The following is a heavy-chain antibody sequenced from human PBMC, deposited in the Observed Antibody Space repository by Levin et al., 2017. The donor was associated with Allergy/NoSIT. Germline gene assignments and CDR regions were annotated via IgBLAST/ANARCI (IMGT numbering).Heavy chain of an antibody. V-gene: IGHV3-7*01. J-gene: IGHJ4*02. CDR1: GFTFSSYW. D-gene: IGHD6-13*01. Sequence: GESLKISCAASGFTFSSYWMSWVRQAPGKGLEWVANIKQDGSEKYYVDSVKGRFTISRDNAKNSLYLQMNSLRAEDTAVYYCARGVREQLVPGETMYYFDYWGQGTLVTVSS. CDR2: IKQDGSEK. CDR3: ARGVREQLVPGETMYYFDY.